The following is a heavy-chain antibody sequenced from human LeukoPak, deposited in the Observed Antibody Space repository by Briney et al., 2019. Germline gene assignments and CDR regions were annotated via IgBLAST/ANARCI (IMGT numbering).Heavy chain of an antibody. D-gene: IGHD3-9*01. V-gene: IGHV4-39*07. CDR1: GGSITSSSYY. CDR3: ARADLTGYQVFDY. CDR2: INYSGTT. J-gene: IGHJ4*02. Sequence: PSETLSLTCSVSGGSITSSSYYWGWIRQPPGKGLEWIATINYSGTTHYNPSLQSRVTMSADTSNSQFSLKVNSVTAADTAVYYCARADLTGYQVFDYWGQGTLVTVSS.